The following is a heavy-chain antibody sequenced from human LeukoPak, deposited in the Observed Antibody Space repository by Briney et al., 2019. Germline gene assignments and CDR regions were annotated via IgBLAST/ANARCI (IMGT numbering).Heavy chain of an antibody. CDR2: TYWTSGK. CDR1: GPSLSTTGVA. D-gene: IGHD3-10*01. CDR3: AHKGRGSGSYTM. Sequence: RRPVKPTQTPTLSCTFSGPSLSTTGVAVAWSRQPPGKTLEWPAATYWTSGKGSSPPLKSPLTITKCTSTNQEILIMPNINAVDTGTYYCAHKGRGSGSYTMWGQGTLVTVSS. V-gene: IGHV2-5*01. J-gene: IGHJ4*02.